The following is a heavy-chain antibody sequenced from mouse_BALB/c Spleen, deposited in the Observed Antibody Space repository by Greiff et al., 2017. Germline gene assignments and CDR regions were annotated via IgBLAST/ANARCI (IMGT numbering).Heavy chain of an antibody. CDR1: GFTFSDYG. CDR3: ARRGTGRYFDV. J-gene: IGHJ1*01. CDR2: ISNLAYSI. V-gene: IGHV5-15*02. Sequence: EVMLVESGGGLVQPGGSRKLSCAASGFTFSDYGMAWVRQAPGKGPEWVAFISNLAYSIYYADTVTGRFTISRENAKNTLYLEMSSLRSEDTAMYYCARRGTGRYFDVWGAGTTVTVSS. D-gene: IGHD3-3*01.